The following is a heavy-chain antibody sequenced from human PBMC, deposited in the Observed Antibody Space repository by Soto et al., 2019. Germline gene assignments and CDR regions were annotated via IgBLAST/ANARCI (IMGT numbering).Heavy chain of an antibody. D-gene: IGHD2-2*01. CDR3: AKDHDRSSTSCYFDY. J-gene: IGHJ4*02. V-gene: IGHV3-23*01. CDR1: GFTFSSYA. Sequence: HPGGSLRLSCAASGFTFSSYAMSWVRQAPGKGLEWVSAISGSGGSTYYADSVKGRFTISRDNSKNTLYLQMNSLRAEDTAVYYCAKDHDRSSTSCYFDYWGQGILVTVSS. CDR2: ISGSGGST.